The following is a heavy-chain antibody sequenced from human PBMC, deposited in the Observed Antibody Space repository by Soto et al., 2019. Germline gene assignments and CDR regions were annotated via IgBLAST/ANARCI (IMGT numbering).Heavy chain of an antibody. CDR3: ARGRYCSGGSCYSRRGFFWYFDY. V-gene: IGHV1-2*04. CDR1: GYTFTGYY. J-gene: IGHJ4*02. Sequence: ASVKVSCKASGYTFTGYYMHWVRQAPGQGLEWMGWINPNSGGTNYAQKFQGWVTMTRDTSISTAYMELSRLRSDDTAVYYCARGRYCSGGSCYSRRGFFWYFDYWGQGTLVTVSS. CDR2: INPNSGGT. D-gene: IGHD2-15*01.